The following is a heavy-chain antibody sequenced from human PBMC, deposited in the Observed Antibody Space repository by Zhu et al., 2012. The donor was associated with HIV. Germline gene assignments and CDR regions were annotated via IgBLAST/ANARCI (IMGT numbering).Heavy chain of an antibody. CDR1: GASFSDYY. D-gene: IGHD3-22*01. CDR2: INHNGST. J-gene: IGHJ4*02. V-gene: IGHV4-34*01. Sequence: QVQLQQWGAGLLKPSETLSLKCAVYGASFSDYYWAWIRQPPGKGLEWIGEINHNGSTTYNPSLKSRVTISVDTSKQQLSLNLISVTAADTAVYYCARRGSSGYYQITHFDYWGQGTLVTVSS. CDR3: ARRGSSGYYQITHFDY.